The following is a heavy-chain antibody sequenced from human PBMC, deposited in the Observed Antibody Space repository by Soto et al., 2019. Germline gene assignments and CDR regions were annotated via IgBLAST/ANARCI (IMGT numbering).Heavy chain of an antibody. V-gene: IGHV4-4*02. Sequence: QVQLLESGPGLVKPSGTLSLTCAVSGGSISSSNCWSWVRQPPGKGLEWIGEIYHSGSTNFNPSLKSRVTISVDKSKNQFSLKLNSVTAADTAVYYCARVSGSYYYGMDVWGQGTTVTVSS. CDR3: ARVSGSYYYGMDV. J-gene: IGHJ6*02. CDR1: GGSISSSNC. CDR2: IYHSGST.